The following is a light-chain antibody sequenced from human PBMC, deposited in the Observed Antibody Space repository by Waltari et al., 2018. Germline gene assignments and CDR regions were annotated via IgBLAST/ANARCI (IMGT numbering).Light chain of an antibody. J-gene: IGKJ5*01. CDR2: DAS. V-gene: IGKV3-11*01. Sequence: EIVLTQSPATLSLSPGDTATLSCRASQRVTTYLAWYQQKPGQAPRLLIYDASNRATGIPARFSAGGSGTDFTLTISSLQPEDFAVYYCQQRSNWPITFGQGTRLEIK. CDR3: QQRSNWPIT. CDR1: QRVTTY.